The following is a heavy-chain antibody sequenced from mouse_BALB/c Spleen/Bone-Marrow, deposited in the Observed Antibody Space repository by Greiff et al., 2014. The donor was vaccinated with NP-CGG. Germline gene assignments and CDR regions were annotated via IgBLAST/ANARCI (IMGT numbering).Heavy chain of an antibody. CDR3: ARELGRGYYFDY. Sequence: VKLMESGSVLVRPGASVKLSCKASGYTFTSSWMHWAKQRPGQGLEWIGEINPNSGSTNYNEKFKGKATLTVDTSSNTAYADLSSLTSEDSAVYYCARELGRGYYFDYWGQGTTLTVSS. V-gene: IGHV1S130*01. CDR2: INPNSGST. CDR1: GYTFTSSW. J-gene: IGHJ2*01. D-gene: IGHD4-1*01.